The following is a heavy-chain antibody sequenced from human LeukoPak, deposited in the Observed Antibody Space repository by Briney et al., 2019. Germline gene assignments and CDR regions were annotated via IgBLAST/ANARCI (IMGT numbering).Heavy chain of an antibody. J-gene: IGHJ4*02. Sequence: GGSLRLSCAASGFTVSGDSMSWVRQAPGKGLEWVSLIYSGDSTYYADSVKGRFTISRDNSKNTLYLQMNSLRAEDTAMYYCATVSGGDYFDYWGQETLVTVSS. CDR1: GFTVSGDS. D-gene: IGHD3-10*01. V-gene: IGHV3-53*01. CDR2: IYSGDST. CDR3: ATVSGGDYFDY.